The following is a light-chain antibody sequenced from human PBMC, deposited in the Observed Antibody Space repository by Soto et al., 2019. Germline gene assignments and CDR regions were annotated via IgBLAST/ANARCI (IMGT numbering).Light chain of an antibody. CDR3: QQLNNYPPFT. CDR2: GAF. CDR1: QDIKTY. V-gene: IGKV1-9*01. Sequence: IQLTQSPSFLSASIGDRVSITCRASQDIKTYVAWYQQKPGKAPKLLIYGAFTLQSGVPSRFNGSGSGTDFTLTISRLQPEDFATYYCQQLNNYPPFTFGPGTTVDLE. J-gene: IGKJ3*01.